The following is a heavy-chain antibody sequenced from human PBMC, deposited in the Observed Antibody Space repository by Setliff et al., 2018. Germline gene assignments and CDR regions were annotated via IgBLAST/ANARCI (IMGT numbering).Heavy chain of an antibody. D-gene: IGHD2-21*01. Sequence: GESLKISCVGSDFTFSNSAMSWVRQAPGKGLEWVSTITDSGSKILYVDSVKGRFTISRDNSKNSLYLQMDSLRPKDTAVYYCAKDRLFPRYWGLGTLVTVSS. J-gene: IGHJ4*02. CDR2: ITDSGSKI. V-gene: IGHV3-23*01. CDR3: AKDRLFPRY. CDR1: DFTFSNSA.